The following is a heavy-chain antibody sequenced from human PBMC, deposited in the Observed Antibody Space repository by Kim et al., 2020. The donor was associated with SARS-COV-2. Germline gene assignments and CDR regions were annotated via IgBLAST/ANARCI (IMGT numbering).Heavy chain of an antibody. CDR3: ATLNEGYGAPFDS. V-gene: IGHV3-9*01. Sequence: GDADSGTGRITISRTNDKNSLYLQMNSLRAEDTALYYCATLNEGYGAPFDSWGQGTLVTVSS. D-gene: IGHD5-12*01. J-gene: IGHJ4*02.